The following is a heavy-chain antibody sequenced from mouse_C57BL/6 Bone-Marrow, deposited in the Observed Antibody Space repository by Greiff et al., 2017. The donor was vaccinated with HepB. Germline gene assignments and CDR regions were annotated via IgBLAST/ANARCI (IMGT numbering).Heavy chain of an antibody. Sequence: EVMLVESGPGLVKPSQTVFLTCTVTGISITTGNYRWSWIRQFPGNKLEWIGYIYYSGTITYNPSLTSRTTITRDTPKNQFFLEMNSLTAEDTPTYYCAREGHYYAMDYWGQGTSVTVSS. V-gene: IGHV3-5*01. CDR1: GISITTGNYR. J-gene: IGHJ4*01. CDR2: IYYSGTI. CDR3: AREGHYYAMDY.